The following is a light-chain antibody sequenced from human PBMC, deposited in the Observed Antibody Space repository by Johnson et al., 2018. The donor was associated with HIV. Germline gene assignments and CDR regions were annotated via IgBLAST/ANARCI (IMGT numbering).Light chain of an antibody. CDR2: DNN. V-gene: IGLV1-51*01. CDR1: SSNIGNNY. CDR3: GAWDSSMSASYV. J-gene: IGLJ1*01. Sequence: QSVLTQPPSVSAAPGQKVTISCSGSSSNIGNNYVSWYQQLPGRAPKLLIYDNNKRPSAIPDRFSGSKSATSATLAITGLQTGDEADYYCGAWDSSMSASYVFGTGTKVTVL.